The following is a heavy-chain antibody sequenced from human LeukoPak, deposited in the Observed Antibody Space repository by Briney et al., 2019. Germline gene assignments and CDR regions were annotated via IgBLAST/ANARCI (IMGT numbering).Heavy chain of an antibody. V-gene: IGHV1-69*13. J-gene: IGHJ4*02. D-gene: IGHD3-22*01. CDR2: IIPIFGTA. CDR3: ARDLTPKTYTYDRSGYSGFDY. Sequence: EASVKVSCKASGVTFSSYAISWVRQAPGQGLEWMGGIIPIFGTANYAQKFQGRVTITADESTSTAYMELSSLRSEDTAVYYCARDLTPKTYTYDRSGYSGFDYRGQGTLVTVSS. CDR1: GVTFSSYA.